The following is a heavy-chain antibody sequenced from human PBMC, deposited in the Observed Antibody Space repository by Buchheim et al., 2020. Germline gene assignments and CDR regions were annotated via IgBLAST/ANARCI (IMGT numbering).Heavy chain of an antibody. CDR2: ISYDGSNK. V-gene: IGHV3-30-3*01. CDR3: ARGTYDILTGYYGPLGY. CDR1: GFTFSSYA. Sequence: QVQLVESGGGVVQPGRSLRLSCAASGFTFSSYAMHWVRQAPGKGLEWVAVISYDGSNKYYADSVKGRFTISRDNSKNTLYLQMNSLRAEDTAVYYCARGTYDILTGYYGPLGYWGQGTL. J-gene: IGHJ4*02. D-gene: IGHD3-9*01.